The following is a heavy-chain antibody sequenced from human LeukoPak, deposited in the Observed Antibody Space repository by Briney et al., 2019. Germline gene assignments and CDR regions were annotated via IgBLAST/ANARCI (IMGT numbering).Heavy chain of an antibody. J-gene: IGHJ3*02. CDR2: IYTSGST. CDR1: GGSISSGSYY. D-gene: IGHD1-26*01. CDR3: AREVLFAEEGVGATGGVSAFDI. Sequence: PSETLSLTCTVSGGSISSGSYYWSWIRQPAGKGLEWIGRIYTSGSTNYNPSLKSRVTISVDTSKNQFSLKLSSVTAADTAVYYCAREVLFAEEGVGATGGVSAFDIWGQGTMVTVSS. V-gene: IGHV4-61*02.